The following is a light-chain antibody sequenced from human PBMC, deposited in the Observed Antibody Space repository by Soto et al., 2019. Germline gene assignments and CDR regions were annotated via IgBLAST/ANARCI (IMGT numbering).Light chain of an antibody. CDR1: QSISDN. J-gene: IGKJ4*01. Sequence: DIVMTQSPAILSVSLGERATLSCLASQSISDNLAWYQQRSGQAPRLLIYGASTRATGVPDRFSGSGSGTEFTLTISSLQSDDFAIYYCQQYKSWPPLTFGGGTTVE. CDR3: QQYKSWPPLT. CDR2: GAS. V-gene: IGKV3-15*01.